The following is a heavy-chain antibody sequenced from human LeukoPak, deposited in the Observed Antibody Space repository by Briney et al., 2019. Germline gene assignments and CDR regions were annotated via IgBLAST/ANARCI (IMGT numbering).Heavy chain of an antibody. J-gene: IGHJ4*02. CDR2: IKSKMDGGII. Sequence: GGSLRLSCAASGFIFNTAWMNWVRQAPGKGLEWVGRIKSKMDGGIIDYVAPVKGRFTISRDDSKNAVYLQMNSLKTDDTAVYYCATAGYCSGGNCYGFDHWGQGTLVTVSS. CDR1: GFIFNTAW. CDR3: ATAGYCSGGNCYGFDH. D-gene: IGHD2-15*01. V-gene: IGHV3-15*01.